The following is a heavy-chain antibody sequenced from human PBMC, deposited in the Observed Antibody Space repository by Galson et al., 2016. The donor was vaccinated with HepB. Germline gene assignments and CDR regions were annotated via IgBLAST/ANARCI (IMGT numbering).Heavy chain of an antibody. D-gene: IGHD2-15*01. J-gene: IGHJ4*02. Sequence: LRLSCAASGFVFSQYGMHWVRQAPGKGLESVAVIGHDGRNEYYADSVKGRFTISRDNSKNTLYVQMNNLRVEDTAVYYCSRGSQDDIEVDGDLEQDYWGQGTLVTVPS. CDR1: GFVFSQYG. CDR3: SRGSQDDIEVDGDLEQDY. V-gene: IGHV3-33*01. CDR2: IGHDGRNE.